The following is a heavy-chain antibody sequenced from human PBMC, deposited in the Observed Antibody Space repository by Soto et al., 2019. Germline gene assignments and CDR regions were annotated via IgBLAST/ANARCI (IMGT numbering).Heavy chain of an antibody. CDR1: DGSINNYLYY. Sequence: SETLSLTCTVSDGSINNYLYYWAWIRHPPGRGLEWIGNINDSGSTYYNPSLKSRVTMSVDTSKNQFSLRLSSVTAADTALYYCARREATAGISPWFDPWGQGTLVIVSS. V-gene: IGHV4-39*01. D-gene: IGHD6-13*01. CDR3: ARREATAGISPWFDP. J-gene: IGHJ5*02. CDR2: INDSGST.